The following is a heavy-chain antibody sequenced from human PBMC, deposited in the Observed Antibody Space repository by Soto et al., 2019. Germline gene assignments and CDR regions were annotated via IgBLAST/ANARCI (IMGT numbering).Heavy chain of an antibody. V-gene: IGHV3-23*01. D-gene: IGHD1-26*01. J-gene: IGHJ4*02. CDR3: AKIAGATGPQPDSFDY. Sequence: VGSLRLSCAASVFTFSSYAMSWVRQAPGKGLEWVSAISGSGGSTYYADSVKGRFTISRDNSKNTLYLQMNSLRAEDTAVYYCAKIAGATGPQPDSFDYWGQGTLVTVSS. CDR2: ISGSGGST. CDR1: VFTFSSYA.